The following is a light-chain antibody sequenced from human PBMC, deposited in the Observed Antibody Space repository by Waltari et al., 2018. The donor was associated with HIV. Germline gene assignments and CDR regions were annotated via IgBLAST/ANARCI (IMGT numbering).Light chain of an antibody. CDR1: QSIDSW. CDR2: KAS. Sequence: DIQMTQSPSTLSASVGDRVTITCRASQSIDSWLAWYQQKPGKAPNALTYKASTLKSGVPSRFSGSGSGTEFTLTINGLQPDDFATYYCQHYNTLSWTFGQGTKVEIK. CDR3: QHYNTLSWT. V-gene: IGKV1-5*03. J-gene: IGKJ1*01.